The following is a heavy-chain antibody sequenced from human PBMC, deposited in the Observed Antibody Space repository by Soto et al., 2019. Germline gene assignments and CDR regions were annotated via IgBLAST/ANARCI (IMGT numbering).Heavy chain of an antibody. V-gene: IGHV1-18*04. CDR3: ARDRLLDGDYYGMDV. CDR1: GYTFTSYG. D-gene: IGHD2-15*01. Sequence: QVQLVQSGAEVKKPGASVKVSCKASGYTFTSYGISWVRQAPGQGLEWMGWISAYNGNTNYAQNLQGRVTMTTDTSTSTAYMELRSLRSDETAVYYCARDRLLDGDYYGMDVWGQGTTVTVSS. CDR2: ISAYNGNT. J-gene: IGHJ6*02.